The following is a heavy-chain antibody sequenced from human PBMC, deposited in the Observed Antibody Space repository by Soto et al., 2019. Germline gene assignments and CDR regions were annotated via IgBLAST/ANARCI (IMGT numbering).Heavy chain of an antibody. CDR3: ARSRQRDTGRGLDV. D-gene: IGHD5-18*01. Sequence: ASDTLSLTCTISGDSINNYFWNWIRQPPGKGLEWIGYISYSGSTSYNPSLQSRVTISSDTSKNQFSLELSSVTAADTAVYYCARSRQRDTGRGLDVWGQGTTVTVSS. CDR2: ISYSGST. J-gene: IGHJ6*02. V-gene: IGHV4-59*01. CDR1: GDSINNYF.